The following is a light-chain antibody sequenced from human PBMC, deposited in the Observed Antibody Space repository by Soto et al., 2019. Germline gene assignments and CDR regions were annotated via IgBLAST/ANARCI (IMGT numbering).Light chain of an antibody. CDR1: SSDVGGYNY. J-gene: IGLJ1*01. CDR2: EVS. V-gene: IGLV2-14*01. Sequence: QSALTQPACVSVSPGQSITISCTGTSSDVGGYNYVSWYQQHPGKAPKLMIYEVSNRPSGASNRFSGSKSGNTASLTISGLQAEDEADYYCSSYTSSSTLYVFGTGTKVTVL. CDR3: SSYTSSSTLYV.